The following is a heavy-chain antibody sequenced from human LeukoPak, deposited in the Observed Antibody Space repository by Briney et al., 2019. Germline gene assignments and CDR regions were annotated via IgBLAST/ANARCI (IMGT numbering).Heavy chain of an antibody. D-gene: IGHD5-12*01. CDR3: ARSSVATISSSY. J-gene: IGHJ4*02. CDR1: GGTFISYA. CDR2: IIPIFGTA. V-gene: IGHV1-69*05. Sequence: ASVKXXCKASGGTFISYAISWVRQAPGQGLEWMGRIIPIFGTANYAQKFQGRGTITTDESTSTDYMEMRSMRDEDTAVYYCARSSVATISSSYWGQGTLVTVSS.